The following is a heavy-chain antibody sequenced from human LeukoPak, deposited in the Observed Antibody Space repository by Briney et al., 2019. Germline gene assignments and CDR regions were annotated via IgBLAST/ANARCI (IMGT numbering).Heavy chain of an antibody. CDR3: AHSTHYYGSGSWGAFDI. CDR1: GFSLSTSGVG. J-gene: IGHJ3*02. CDR2: IYWDDDK. D-gene: IGHD3-10*01. V-gene: IGHV2-5*02. Sequence: SGPTLVNPTQTLTLTCTFSGFSLSTSGVGVGWIRQPPGKALEWLALIYWDDDKRYSPSLKSRPTITKDTSKNQVVLTMANMDPVDTATYYCAHSTHYYGSGSWGAFDIRGQGTMVTVSS.